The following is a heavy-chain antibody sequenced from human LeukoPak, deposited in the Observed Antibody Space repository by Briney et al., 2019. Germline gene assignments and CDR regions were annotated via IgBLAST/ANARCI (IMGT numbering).Heavy chain of an antibody. D-gene: IGHD3-22*01. CDR3: AGDPYYDSSGYYLAFDI. Sequence: ASVKVSCKASGYTFTSYGISWVRQAPGQGLEWMGWISAYNGNTNYAQKLQGRVTMTTDTSTSTAYMELRSLRSDDTAVYYCAGDPYYDSSGYYLAFDIWGQGTMVTVSS. J-gene: IGHJ3*02. V-gene: IGHV1-18*01. CDR2: ISAYNGNT. CDR1: GYTFTSYG.